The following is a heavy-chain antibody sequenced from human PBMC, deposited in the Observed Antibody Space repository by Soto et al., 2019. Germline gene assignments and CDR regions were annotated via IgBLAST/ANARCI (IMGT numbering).Heavy chain of an antibody. Sequence: SVKVSCKDSGGTFSSYAISWVRQAPGEGLEWMGGIIPIFGTANYAQKFQGRVTITADKSTSTAYMELSSLRSEDTAVYYCARYLGPPPFRSVTWFERLGNG. J-gene: IGHJ5*02. CDR2: IIPIFGTA. CDR3: ARYLGPPPFRSVTWFER. V-gene: IGHV1-69*06. CDR1: GGTFSSYA. D-gene: IGHD3-16*01.